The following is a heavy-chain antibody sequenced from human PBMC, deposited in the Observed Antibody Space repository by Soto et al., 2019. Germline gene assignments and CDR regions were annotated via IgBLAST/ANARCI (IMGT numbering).Heavy chain of an antibody. V-gene: IGHV3-9*01. CDR2: VSWNSGTV. J-gene: IGHJ6*03. Sequence: EVQLVESGGTLVQPGRSLRLSCAASGFSFDEYAMHWVRQVPGKGLEWVSGVSWNSGTVGYGDSVKGRLAISRDNDKNFLYLQMNSLRAEDTAMYYCAKGFCSSAKCYTYSYMDVWGKGTAVTVSS. CDR3: AKGFCSSAKCYTYSYMDV. CDR1: GFSFDEYA. D-gene: IGHD2-2*01.